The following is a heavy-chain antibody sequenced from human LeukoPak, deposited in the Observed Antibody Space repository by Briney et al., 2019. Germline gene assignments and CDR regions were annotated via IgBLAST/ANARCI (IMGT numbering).Heavy chain of an antibody. V-gene: IGHV5-51*01. CDR3: ARRRDSSGYPDAFDI. CDR1: GYSFTSYW. J-gene: IGHJ3*02. D-gene: IGHD3-22*01. Sequence: GESLKISCKGSGYSFTSYWIGWVRQMPGKGLECMGIIYPGDSDTRYSPSFQGQVTISADKSISTAYLQWSSLKASDTAMYYCARRRDSSGYPDAFDIWGQGTMVTVSS. CDR2: IYPGDSDT.